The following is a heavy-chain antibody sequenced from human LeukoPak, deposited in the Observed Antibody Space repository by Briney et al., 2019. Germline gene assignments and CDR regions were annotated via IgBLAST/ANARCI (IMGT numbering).Heavy chain of an antibody. CDR3: ARDLGYDSSGPNSYYYYGMDV. Sequence: ASVKVSCKVSGYTLTELSMHWVRQAPGKGLEWMGGFDPEDGETIYAQKFQGRVTMTTDTSTTTAYMELRSLRSDDTAVYYCARDLGYDSSGPNSYYYYGMDVWGQGTTVTVSS. V-gene: IGHV1-24*01. J-gene: IGHJ6*02. CDR1: GYTLTELS. D-gene: IGHD3-22*01. CDR2: FDPEDGET.